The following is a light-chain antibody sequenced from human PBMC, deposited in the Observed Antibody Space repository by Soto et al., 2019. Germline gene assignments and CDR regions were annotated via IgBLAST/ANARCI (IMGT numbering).Light chain of an antibody. CDR3: HQYSSSPNT. Sequence: EIVLTQSPGTLSLSPGDRATLSCRASQSVSSTYLAWYQQKPGQAPRLLIYDASSRATGIPDRFSGSGSGTDFTLTISRLEPEDLAVYYCHQYSSSPNTFGQGTKLEIK. CDR2: DAS. CDR1: QSVSSTY. J-gene: IGKJ2*01. V-gene: IGKV3-20*01.